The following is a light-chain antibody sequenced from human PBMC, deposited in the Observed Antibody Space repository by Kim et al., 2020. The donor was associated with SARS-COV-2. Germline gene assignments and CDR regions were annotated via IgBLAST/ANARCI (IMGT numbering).Light chain of an antibody. V-gene: IGLV3-21*04. Sequence: SYELTQPPSVSVGPGKTARITCGGNNIGSKSVHWYQQKPGQAPVLVIYYDSDRPSGSPERFSGSNSGNKATLTISRVEAGDEADYYCQVWDSSSDHRVFGGGTQLTVL. CDR2: YDS. J-gene: IGLJ3*02. CDR3: QVWDSSSDHRV. CDR1: NIGSKS.